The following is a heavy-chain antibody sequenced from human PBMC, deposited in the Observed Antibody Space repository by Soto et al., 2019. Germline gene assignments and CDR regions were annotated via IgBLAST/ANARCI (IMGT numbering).Heavy chain of an antibody. CDR3: AKGPISPYGMDV. Sequence: PGGSLRLSCAASGFTFSPYAMHWVRQAPGKGLEWVAVISGDGRDKYHADSVKGRFTISRDNSKNTLYLQMNSLGAEDTAVYYCAKGPISPYGMDVWGQGTTVTVS. J-gene: IGHJ6*02. CDR1: GFTFSPYA. V-gene: IGHV3-30*18. D-gene: IGHD3-3*01. CDR2: ISGDGRDK.